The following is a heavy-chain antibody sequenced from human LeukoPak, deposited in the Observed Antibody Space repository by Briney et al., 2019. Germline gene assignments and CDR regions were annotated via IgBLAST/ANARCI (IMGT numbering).Heavy chain of an antibody. Sequence: PGGSLRLSCAACGFTFRSYSMIGVREAPGKGLEGVSSMSSSSSYIYYADSVKGRFTISRDNAKNSLYLQMNSLRAEDTAVYYCARGLRYFDWSYVDYWGQGTLVTVSS. V-gene: IGHV3-21*01. J-gene: IGHJ4*02. CDR3: ARGLRYFDWSYVDY. CDR2: MSSSSSYI. CDR1: GFTFRSYS. D-gene: IGHD3-9*01.